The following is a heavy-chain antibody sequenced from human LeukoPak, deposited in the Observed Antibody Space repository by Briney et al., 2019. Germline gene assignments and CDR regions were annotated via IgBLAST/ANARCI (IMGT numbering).Heavy chain of an antibody. CDR3: ARQTTTVTSHFDY. CDR1: GFTFSNYW. J-gene: IGHJ4*02. D-gene: IGHD4-17*01. Sequence: GGSLRLSCVASGFTFSNYWMSWVRQAPGKGLEWVAVISYDGSNKYYADSVKGRFTISRDNSKNTLYLQMNSLRAEDTAVYYCARQTTTVTSHFDYWGQGTLVTVSS. CDR2: ISYDGSNK. V-gene: IGHV3-30*03.